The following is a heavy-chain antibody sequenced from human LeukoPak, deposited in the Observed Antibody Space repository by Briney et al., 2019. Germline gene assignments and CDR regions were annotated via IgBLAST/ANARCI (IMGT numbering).Heavy chain of an antibody. CDR3: ARDYSTVTTFFDY. CDR2: ISSSSTTI. J-gene: IGHJ4*02. V-gene: IGHV3-48*01. Sequence: GGSLRLSCAASGFTFRSYSMNWVRQAPGKGLEWVSYISSSSTTIFYADSVKGRFTISRDNAKNSLYLQMNSLRAEDTAVYYCARDYSTVTTFFDYWGQGTLVTVSS. CDR1: GFTFRSYS. D-gene: IGHD4-17*01.